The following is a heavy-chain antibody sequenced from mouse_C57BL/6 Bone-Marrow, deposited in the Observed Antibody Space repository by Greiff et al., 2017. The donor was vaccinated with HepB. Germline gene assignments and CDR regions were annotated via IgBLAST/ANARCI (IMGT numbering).Heavy chain of an antibody. Sequence: QVQLQQSGAELVKPGASVKLSCKASGYTFTSYWMHWVKQRPGQGLEWIGMIHPNSGSTNYNEKFKSKATLTVDKSSSTAYMQLSSLTSEDSAVYYCARSPIYYYGSSSYWYFDVWGTGTTVTVSS. CDR3: ARSPIYYYGSSSYWYFDV. CDR2: IHPNSGST. J-gene: IGHJ1*03. D-gene: IGHD1-1*01. CDR1: GYTFTSYW. V-gene: IGHV1-64*01.